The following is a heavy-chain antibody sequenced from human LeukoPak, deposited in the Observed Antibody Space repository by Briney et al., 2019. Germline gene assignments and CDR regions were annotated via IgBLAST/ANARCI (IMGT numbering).Heavy chain of an antibody. V-gene: IGHV3-7*01. J-gene: IGHJ6*03. CDR2: IKQDGSEK. D-gene: IGHD1-1*01. CDR1: GFTFSSYW. CDR3: ARAGTTGTTNHYYYYMDV. Sequence: GGSLRLSCAASGFTFSSYWMSWVRQAPGKGLEWVANIKQDGSEKYYVDSVKGRFTISRDNAKNSLYLQMNSLRAEDTAVYYCARAGTTGTTNHYYYYMDVWGKGTTVTVSS.